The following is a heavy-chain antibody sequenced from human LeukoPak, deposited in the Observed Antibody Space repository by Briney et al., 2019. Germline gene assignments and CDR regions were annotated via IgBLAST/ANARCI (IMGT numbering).Heavy chain of an antibody. CDR1: GFTFSSYA. V-gene: IGHV3-23*01. CDR2: ISGSGGST. CDR3: AKDYGSGSYFEY. Sequence: PGGSLRLSCVASGFTFSSYAMSWVRQAPGKGLEWVSGISGSGGSTYYADSVKGRFTISRDNSKNTLYLQMNSLRAEDTAVYYCAKDYGSGSYFEYWGQGTLVTVSS. J-gene: IGHJ4*02. D-gene: IGHD3-10*01.